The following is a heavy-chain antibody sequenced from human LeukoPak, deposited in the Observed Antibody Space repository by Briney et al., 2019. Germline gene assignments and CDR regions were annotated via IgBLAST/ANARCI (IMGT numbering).Heavy chain of an antibody. J-gene: IGHJ3*02. Sequence: GGSLRLSCAASGFTFSSYAMHWVRQAPGKGLEYVSAISSNGGSTYYANSVKGRFTISRDNSKNTLYLQMGSLRAEDMAVYYCARGAGYSSGWYPDAFDIWGQGTMVTVSS. CDR3: ARGAGYSSGWYPDAFDI. CDR2: ISSNGGST. D-gene: IGHD6-19*01. V-gene: IGHV3-64*01. CDR1: GFTFSSYA.